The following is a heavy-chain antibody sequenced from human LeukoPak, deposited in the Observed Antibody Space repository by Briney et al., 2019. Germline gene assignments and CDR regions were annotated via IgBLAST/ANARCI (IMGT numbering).Heavy chain of an antibody. V-gene: IGHV4-34*01. CDR3: ARGRRSSRIRQGYYFDY. D-gene: IGHD1-26*01. J-gene: IGHJ4*02. Sequence: KTSETLSLTCAVYGGSFSGYYWSWIRQPPGKGLEWIGEINHSGSTNYNPSLKSRVTISVDTSKNQFSLKLSSVTAADTAVYYCARGRRSSRIRQGYYFDYWGQGTLVTVSS. CDR2: INHSGST. CDR1: GGSFSGYY.